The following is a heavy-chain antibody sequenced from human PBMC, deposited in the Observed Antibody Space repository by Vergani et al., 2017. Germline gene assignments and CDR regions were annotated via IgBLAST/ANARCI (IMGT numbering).Heavy chain of an antibody. CDR2: IIPIFGTA. CDR1: GGTFSSYA. J-gene: IGHJ3*02. D-gene: IGHD2-21*02. V-gene: IGHV1-69*01. CDR3: ARDPAYCGGDGYSVRGAFDI. Sequence: QVQLVQSGAEVKKPGSSVKVSCKASGGTFSSYAISWVRQAPGQGLEWMGGIIPIFGTANYAQKFQGRVTITADESASTAYMELSSLRSEDTAVYYCARDPAYCGGDGYSVRGAFDIWGQGTMVTVSS.